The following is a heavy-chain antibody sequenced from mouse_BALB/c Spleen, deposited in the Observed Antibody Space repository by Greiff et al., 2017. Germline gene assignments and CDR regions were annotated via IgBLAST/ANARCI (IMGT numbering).Heavy chain of an antibody. CDR3: ARGYYEAMDY. D-gene: IGHD1-1*02. Sequence: EVKLVESGGGLVQPGGSRKLSCAASGFTFSSFGMHWVRQAPEKGLEWVAYISSGSSTIYYADTVKGRFTISRDNPKNTLFLQMTSLRSEDTAMYYCARGYYEAMDYWGQGTSVTVSS. J-gene: IGHJ4*01. CDR2: ISSGSSTI. CDR1: GFTFSSFG. V-gene: IGHV5-17*02.